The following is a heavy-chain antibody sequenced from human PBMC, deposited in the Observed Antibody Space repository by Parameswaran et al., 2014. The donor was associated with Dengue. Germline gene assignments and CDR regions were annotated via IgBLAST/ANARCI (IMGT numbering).Heavy chain of an antibody. CDR2: IYTSGST. V-gene: IGHV4-61*02. CDR3: AREEGKLLWFGELSSGGMDV. D-gene: IGHD3-10*01. Sequence: RWIRQPPGKGLEWIGRIYTSGSTNYNPSLKSRVTISVDTSKNQFSLKLSSVTAADTAVYYCAREEGKLLWFGELSSGGMDVWGQGTTVTVSS. J-gene: IGHJ6*02.